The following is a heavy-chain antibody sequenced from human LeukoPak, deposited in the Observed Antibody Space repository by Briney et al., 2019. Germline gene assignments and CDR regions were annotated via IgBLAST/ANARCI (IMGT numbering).Heavy chain of an antibody. V-gene: IGHV1-2*02. CDR2: INPNSGGT. D-gene: IGHD2-2*01. Sequence: GASVKVSCKAAGYTFTDYYMHWVRQAPGQGLEWMGWINPNSGGTNYAQKFQGRVTMTRDTSISTAYMKLSRLRSDDTAVYYCARDTTGYQLLYYYYYYMDVWGKGTTVTVSS. CDR1: GYTFTDYY. J-gene: IGHJ6*03. CDR3: ARDTTGYQLLYYYYYYMDV.